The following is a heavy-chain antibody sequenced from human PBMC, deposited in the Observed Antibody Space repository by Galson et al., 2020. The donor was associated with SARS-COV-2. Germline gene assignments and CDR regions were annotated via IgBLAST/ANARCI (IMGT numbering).Heavy chain of an antibody. Sequence: LSLTCAASGFTFSSYSMNWVRQAPGKGLEWVSYISSSSSTIYYADSVKGRFTISRDNAKNSLYLQMNSLRDEDTAVYYCARETGDYHTKFDYWGQGTLVTVSS. J-gene: IGHJ4*02. CDR2: ISSSSSTI. D-gene: IGHD3-10*01. V-gene: IGHV3-48*02. CDR1: GFTFSSYS. CDR3: ARETGDYHTKFDY.